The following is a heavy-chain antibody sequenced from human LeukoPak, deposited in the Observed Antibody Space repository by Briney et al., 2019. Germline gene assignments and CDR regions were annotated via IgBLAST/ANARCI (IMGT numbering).Heavy chain of an antibody. D-gene: IGHD6-19*01. CDR3: ARVPTRLIAVGYYYYYGMDV. Sequence: ASVKVSCKASGNTFTAYYMYWVRQAPGPGLEWMGWINPNSGGTNYAQKFQGRVTMTRDTSISTAYMELSRLRSDDTAVYYCARVPTRLIAVGYYYYYGMDVWGQGTTVTVSS. V-gene: IGHV1-2*02. CDR1: GNTFTAYY. CDR2: INPNSGGT. J-gene: IGHJ6*02.